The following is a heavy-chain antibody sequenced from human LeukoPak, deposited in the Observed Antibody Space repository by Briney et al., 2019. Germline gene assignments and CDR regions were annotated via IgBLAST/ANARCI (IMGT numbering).Heavy chain of an antibody. CDR2: IDWNGRGA. V-gene: IGHV3-20*04. J-gene: IGHJ6*02. Sequence: GGSLRLSGVATGFTFDNYGMNWIRQAPGKGLEWVSGIDWNGRGARYADSVKGRFTISRDNAKGPLYLQMNSLRAEDTALYYCAKSVTGYYYYGMDIWGHGTPVTVSS. CDR1: GFTFDNYG. CDR3: AKSVTGYYYYGMDI. D-gene: IGHD4-4*01.